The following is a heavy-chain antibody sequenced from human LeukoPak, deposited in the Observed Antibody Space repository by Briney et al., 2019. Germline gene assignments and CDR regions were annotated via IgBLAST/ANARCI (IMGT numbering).Heavy chain of an antibody. CDR1: GFIFDDYT. V-gene: IGHV3-43*01. D-gene: IGHD1-26*01. CDR2: ITWDGSGT. Sequence: PGGSLRLSCAASGFIFDDYTMHWVRQAPGKGLEWVSLITWDGSGTHYADSVKGRFTISRDNRKDSVYLQMNSLRTEDTALYYCVKGIVGGLDYWGQGTLVSVSS. J-gene: IGHJ4*02. CDR3: VKGIVGGLDY.